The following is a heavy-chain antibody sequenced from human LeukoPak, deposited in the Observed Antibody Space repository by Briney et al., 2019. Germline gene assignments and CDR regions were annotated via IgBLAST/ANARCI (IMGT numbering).Heavy chain of an antibody. J-gene: IGHJ4*02. V-gene: IGHV3-33*01. Sequence: PGRSLRLSCAASGFTFSSYGMHWIRQAPGKGLEWVAVIWYDGSNKYYADSVKGRFTISRDNSKNTLYLQMNSLRAEDTAVYYCARAMVRGVPLDYWGQGTLVTVSS. CDR3: ARAMVRGVPLDY. D-gene: IGHD3-10*01. CDR1: GFTFSSYG. CDR2: IWYDGSNK.